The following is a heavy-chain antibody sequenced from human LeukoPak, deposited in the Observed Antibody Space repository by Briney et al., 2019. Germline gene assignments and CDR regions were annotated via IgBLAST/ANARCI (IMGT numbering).Heavy chain of an antibody. CDR2: INQDGSVK. Sequence: PGGSLSLSFAASGFSFINYWMSWVRQAPGKGLEWVANINQDGSVKSSVGSVKGRFTISRDNAKNSLYLQMNSLRVEDTAVYFCARGAPYRDSDDYWGQGTLVTVSS. V-gene: IGHV3-7*05. J-gene: IGHJ4*02. CDR3: ARGAPYRDSDDY. D-gene: IGHD1-14*01. CDR1: GFSFINYW.